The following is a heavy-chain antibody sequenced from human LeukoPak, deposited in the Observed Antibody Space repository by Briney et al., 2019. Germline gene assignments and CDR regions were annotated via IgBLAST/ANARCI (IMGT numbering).Heavy chain of an antibody. V-gene: IGHV4-4*07. D-gene: IGHD4-17*01. Sequence: SETLSLTCTVSGGSISSSYWSWIRQPAGKGLEWIGRISTSGSTNYNPSLKSRVTISVDKSKNQFSLKLSSATAADTAVYYCARGYCDYDYWGQGTLVTVSS. CDR1: GGSISSSY. CDR3: ARGYCDYDY. CDR2: ISTSGST. J-gene: IGHJ4*02.